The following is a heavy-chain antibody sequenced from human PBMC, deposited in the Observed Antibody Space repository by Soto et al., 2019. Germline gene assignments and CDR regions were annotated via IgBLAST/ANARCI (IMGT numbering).Heavy chain of an antibody. CDR3: ANGRATYGLLTHDY. CDR1: GFSFRNYA. Sequence: EVQLLESGGGWVQPGGSLRLSCAASGFSFRNYAMSWVRQAPGKGLEWISTLTGSSTNIYYADSVKGRFAISRDNSRNTRYLQMNSLTAEATAVYYCANGRATYGLLTHDYWGQGTLVTVSS. V-gene: IGHV3-23*01. CDR2: LTGSSTNI. J-gene: IGHJ4*02. D-gene: IGHD3-10*01.